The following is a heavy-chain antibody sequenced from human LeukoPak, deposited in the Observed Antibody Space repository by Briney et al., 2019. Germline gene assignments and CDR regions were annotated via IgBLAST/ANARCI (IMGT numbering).Heavy chain of an antibody. CDR1: GGSISSYY. CDR3: ARASAATFDY. CDR2: IYYSGST. V-gene: IGHV4-59*12. J-gene: IGHJ4*02. Sequence: PSETLSLTCTVSGGSISSYYWSWIRQPPGKGLEWIGYIYYSGSTNYNPSLKSRVTMSVDTSKNQFSLKLSSVTAADTAVYYCARASAATFDYWGQGTLVTVSS. D-gene: IGHD6-25*01.